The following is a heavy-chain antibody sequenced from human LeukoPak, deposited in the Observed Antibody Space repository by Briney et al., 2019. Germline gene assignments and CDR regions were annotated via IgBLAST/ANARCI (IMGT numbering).Heavy chain of an antibody. V-gene: IGHV3-21*01. CDR2: ISSSSIYV. CDR3: ARDHHSGYIDY. J-gene: IGHJ4*02. Sequence: GGSLRLSCAASGFTFSDYDMNWVRQAPGKGLEWVSSISSSSIYVSYADSVKGRFTISRDNSKNTLYLQMNSLRAEDTAVYYCARDHHSGYIDYWGQGTLVTVSS. D-gene: IGHD3-22*01. CDR1: GFTFSDYD.